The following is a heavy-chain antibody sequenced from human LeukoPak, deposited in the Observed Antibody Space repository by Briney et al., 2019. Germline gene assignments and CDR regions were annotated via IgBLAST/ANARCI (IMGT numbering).Heavy chain of an antibody. CDR3: ARDTYWSGGRCYSRVGY. V-gene: IGHV7-4-1*02. J-gene: IGHJ4*02. CDR2: INTNTGNP. Sequence: ASVKVSCKASGYTFTNYPMNWVRQAPGQGLEWMGWINTNTGNPTYAQGFTERFVFSWDTSVNTAYLQINSLKPEDTAVYFCARDTYWSGGRCYSRVGYWGQGTVVTVSS. D-gene: IGHD2-15*01. CDR1: GYTFTNYP.